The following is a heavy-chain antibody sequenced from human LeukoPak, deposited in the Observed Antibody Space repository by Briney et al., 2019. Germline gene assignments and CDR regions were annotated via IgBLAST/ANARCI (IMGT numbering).Heavy chain of an antibody. CDR1: GFTFGDYY. V-gene: IGHV3-21*01. CDR3: ARDRENYYDSSGYYTRHFDY. J-gene: IGHJ4*02. Sequence: GGSLRLSCAAAGFTFGDYYVGWVRQAPGKGLGWVSSISSSSRYIYYADSVQGRFTISRDNAKNSLYLQMNSLRAEDTAVYYCARDRENYYDSSGYYTRHFDYWGQGTLVTVSS. D-gene: IGHD3-22*01. CDR2: ISSSSRYI.